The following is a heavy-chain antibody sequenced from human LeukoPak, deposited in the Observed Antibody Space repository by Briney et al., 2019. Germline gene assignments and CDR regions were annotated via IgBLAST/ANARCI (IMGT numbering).Heavy chain of an antibody. J-gene: IGHJ4*02. CDR2: ISSSSSTI. Sequence: PGGSLRLSCAASGFTFSNAWMSWVRQAPGKGLEWVSYISSSSSTIYYADSVKGRFTISRDNAKNSLYLQMNSLRAEDTAVYYCARDKKDWGQGTLVTVSS. CDR1: GFTFSNAW. V-gene: IGHV3-48*01. CDR3: ARDKKD.